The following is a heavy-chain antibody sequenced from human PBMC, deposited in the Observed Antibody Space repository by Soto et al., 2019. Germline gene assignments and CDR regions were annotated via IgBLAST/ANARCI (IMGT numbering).Heavy chain of an antibody. CDR3: ARDPTTGDWFDA. V-gene: IGHV3-30*03. D-gene: IGHD4-17*01. J-gene: IGHJ5*02. Sequence: GGSLRLSCAASGFTFSSYGMHWVRQAPGKGLEWVAVISYDGSNKYYADSVKGRFTISRGNAKNTVYLQMNSLRADDTAVYYCARDPTTGDWFDAWGQGAMVTVSS. CDR2: ISYDGSNK. CDR1: GFTFSSYG.